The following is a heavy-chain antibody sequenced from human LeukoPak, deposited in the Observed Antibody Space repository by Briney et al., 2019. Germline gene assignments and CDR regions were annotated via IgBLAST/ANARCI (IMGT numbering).Heavy chain of an antibody. CDR2: INYSGST. CDR3: ASVRVGASKLAEYIEY. J-gene: IGHJ1*01. Sequence: SETLSLTCTVSGPSISSYFWIWIRQPPGKGLEYIGYINYSGSTNYSPSPKSRVNISVDTSRNQVSQRLISVKAEDTAVYYCASVRVGASKLAEYIEYWGQGTLVTVSA. D-gene: IGHD1-26*01. V-gene: IGHV4-59*01. CDR1: GPSISSYF.